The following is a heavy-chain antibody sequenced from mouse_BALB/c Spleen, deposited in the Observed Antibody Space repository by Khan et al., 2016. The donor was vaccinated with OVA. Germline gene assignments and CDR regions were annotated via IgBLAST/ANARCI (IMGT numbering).Heavy chain of an antibody. CDR1: GYTFTDFR. CDR2: INTFTGEP. CDR3: SRHGHGESCYFDF. V-gene: IGHV9-1*02. J-gene: IGHJ2*01. Sequence: QIQLVQSGPELRKPGETVKISCQTSGYTFTDFRVNWVKQTPGLGLKWMGCINTFTGEPTYADDFKGRFAFSLETSATTAYLQINNLKNEDMAAYFGSRHGHGESCYFDFWGQGTTLTVSS. D-gene: IGHD2-13*01.